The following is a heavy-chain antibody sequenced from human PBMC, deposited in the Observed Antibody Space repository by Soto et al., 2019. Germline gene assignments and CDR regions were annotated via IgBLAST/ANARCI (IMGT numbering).Heavy chain of an antibody. CDR2: ISSNGGST. J-gene: IGHJ4*02. Sequence: VQLVESGGGLVQPGGSLRLSCAASGFTFSSYAMHWVRQAPGKGLEYVSAISSNGGSTYYANSVKGRFTISRDNSKNTLYLQMGSLRAEDMAVYYCARGAMVRGALGDYWGQGTLVTVSS. D-gene: IGHD3-10*01. CDR3: ARGAMVRGALGDY. V-gene: IGHV3-64*01. CDR1: GFTFSSYA.